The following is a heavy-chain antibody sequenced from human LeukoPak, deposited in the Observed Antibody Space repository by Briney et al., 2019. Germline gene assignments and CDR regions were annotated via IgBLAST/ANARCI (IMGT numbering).Heavy chain of an antibody. CDR1: GFTFSSYG. Sequence: GGSLRLSCAASGFTFSSYGMHWVRQAPGKGLEWVAVIWYDGSNRYYADSVKGRFTISRDNSKNTLYLQMNSLRAEDTAVYYCASVGYCSSTSCYNYYYMDVWGKGTTVTVSS. CDR3: ASVGYCSSTSCYNYYYMDV. J-gene: IGHJ6*03. CDR2: IWYDGSNR. D-gene: IGHD2-2*02. V-gene: IGHV3-33*01.